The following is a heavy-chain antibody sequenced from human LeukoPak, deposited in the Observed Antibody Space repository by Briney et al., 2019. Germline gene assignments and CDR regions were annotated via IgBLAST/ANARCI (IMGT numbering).Heavy chain of an antibody. CDR1: GDSVSSNSAA. Sequence: SQTLSLTCAISGDSVSSNSAAWNWIRQSPSRGLEWLGRTYYRSKWYNDYAVSVKSRITINPDTSKNQFSLKLSSVTAADTAVYYCARYLFTGSTPRLTVFDYWGQGTLVTVSS. CDR3: ARYLFTGSTPRLTVFDY. V-gene: IGHV6-1*01. D-gene: IGHD4-11*01. CDR2: TYYRSKWYN. J-gene: IGHJ4*02.